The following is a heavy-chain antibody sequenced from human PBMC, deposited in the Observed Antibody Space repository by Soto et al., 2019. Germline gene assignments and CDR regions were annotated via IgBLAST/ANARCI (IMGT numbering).Heavy chain of an antibody. J-gene: IGHJ5*02. CDR1: GYTYTSYD. Sequence: QVQLVQSGAEVKKPGASVKVSCKASGYTYTSYDIDWVRQATGQGLEWMGWMNPNSGNTGYAQKFQGRVTMTRNTSISTAYMELSSPRSEDTAVYYCARERLYGGNSGCWFDPWGQGTLVTVSS. V-gene: IGHV1-8*01. CDR2: MNPNSGNT. CDR3: ARERLYGGNSGCWFDP. D-gene: IGHD4-17*01.